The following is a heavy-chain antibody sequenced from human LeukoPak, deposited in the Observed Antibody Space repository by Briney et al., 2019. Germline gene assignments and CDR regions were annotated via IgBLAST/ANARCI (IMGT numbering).Heavy chain of an antibody. CDR3: ARVVISTSCPDV. D-gene: IGHD2-2*01. V-gene: IGHV4-30-4*01. CDR1: GGSISSGDYY. CDR2: IYYSGST. J-gene: IGHJ6*04. Sequence: SQTLSLTCTVSGGSISSGDYYWSWIRQPPGKGLEWIGYIYYSGSTYYNPSLKSRVTISVDRSKNQFSLKLSSVTAADTAVYYCARVVISTSCPDVWGKGTTVTVSS.